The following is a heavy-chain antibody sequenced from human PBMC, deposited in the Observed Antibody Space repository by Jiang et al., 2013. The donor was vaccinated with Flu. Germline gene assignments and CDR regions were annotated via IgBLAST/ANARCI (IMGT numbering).Heavy chain of an antibody. D-gene: IGHD1-7*01. CDR1: GDSVSSNSAA. Sequence: LSLTCAISGDSVSSNSAAWHWVRQSPSRGLECLGRTYYRSKWSHDYAVSVKSRITINPDTSKNQFSLQLNSVTPEDTAVYYCTRSTNSGFDIWGQGTMVTVSS. V-gene: IGHV6-1*01. J-gene: IGHJ3*02. CDR3: TRSTNSGFDI. CDR2: TYYRSKWSH.